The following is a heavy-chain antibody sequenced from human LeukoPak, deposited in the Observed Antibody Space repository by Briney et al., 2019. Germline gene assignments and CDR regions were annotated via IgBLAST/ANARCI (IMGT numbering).Heavy chain of an antibody. J-gene: IGHJ3*02. CDR2: IIPIFGTA. CDR3: ARDGTYVLRFLEWSDAFDI. CDR1: GGTFSSYA. Sequence: SVKVSCKASGGTFSSYAISWVRQAPGQGLEWMGGIIPIFGTANYAQKFQGRVTITADESTSTAYMELSSLRSEDTAVYYCARDGTYVLRFLEWSDAFDIWGQGTMVTVSS. D-gene: IGHD3-3*01. V-gene: IGHV1-69*13.